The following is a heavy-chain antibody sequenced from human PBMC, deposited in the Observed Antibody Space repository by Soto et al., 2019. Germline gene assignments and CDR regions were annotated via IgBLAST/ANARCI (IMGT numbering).Heavy chain of an antibody. CDR1: GYTFSTYA. CDR2: INSNGGST. J-gene: IGHJ4*02. V-gene: IGHV3-64*01. CDR3: ARAPGYSGYDAAED. D-gene: IGHD5-12*01. Sequence: EVQLVESGGGLVQPGGSLRLSCAASGYTFSTYAMHWVRQAPGKGLEYVSVINSNGGSTFYANSVKGRFTISRDNSKNTLYLQRGSLRVEVTGVYYCARAPGYSGYDAAEDWCQGTLVTVSS.